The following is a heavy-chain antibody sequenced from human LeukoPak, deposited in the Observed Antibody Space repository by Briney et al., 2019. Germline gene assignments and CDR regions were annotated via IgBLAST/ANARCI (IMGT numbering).Heavy chain of an antibody. Sequence: GGSLRLSCAASGFTFSSYEMNWVRQAPGKGLEWVSYISSSGSTIYYADSVKGRFTISRDNAKNSLYLQMNSLRAEDTAVYYCARDRMGTVMVPIDYWGQGTLVTVSS. D-gene: IGHD5-18*01. V-gene: IGHV3-48*03. CDR2: ISSSGSTI. J-gene: IGHJ4*02. CDR3: ARDRMGTVMVPIDY. CDR1: GFTFSSYE.